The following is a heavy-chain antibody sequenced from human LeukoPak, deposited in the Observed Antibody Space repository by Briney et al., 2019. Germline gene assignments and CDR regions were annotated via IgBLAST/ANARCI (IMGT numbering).Heavy chain of an antibody. CDR3: AKSSNTWRDLRAYFDY. Sequence: GGSLRLSCAASGFTVSSNYMSWVRQAPGKGLEWVSVIYSGGSTYYADSVKGRFTISRDSSKNTLYLQMNSLRAEDTAVYYCAKSSNTWRDLRAYFDYWGQGTLVTVSS. V-gene: IGHV3-66*01. CDR2: IYSGGST. CDR1: GFTVSSNY. D-gene: IGHD4-17*01. J-gene: IGHJ4*02.